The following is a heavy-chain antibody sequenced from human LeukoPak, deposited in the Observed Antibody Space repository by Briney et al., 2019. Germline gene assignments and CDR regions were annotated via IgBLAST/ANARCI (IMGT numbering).Heavy chain of an antibody. J-gene: IGHJ4*02. CDR3: ARAPDQQWLVRTIIDY. Sequence: ASVKVSCKASGYTFTGYYMHWVRQAPGQGLEWMGWINTNTGNPTYAQGFTGRFVFSLDTSVSTAYLQISSLKAEDTAVYYCARAPDQQWLVRTIIDYWGQGTLVTVSS. CDR2: INTNTGNP. D-gene: IGHD6-19*01. CDR1: GYTFTGYY. V-gene: IGHV7-4-1*02.